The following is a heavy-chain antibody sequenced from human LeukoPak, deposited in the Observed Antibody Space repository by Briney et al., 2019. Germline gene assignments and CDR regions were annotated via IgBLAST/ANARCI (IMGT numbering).Heavy chain of an antibody. Sequence: SETLSLTCTVSGGSISSGSYYWSWIRQPAGGGLEWIGRIYTSGSTNYNPSLKSRVTISVDTSKNQFSLKLSSVTAADTAVYYCAREPGDYYYDSSGYEGWFDPWGQGNPGHRLL. D-gene: IGHD3-22*01. J-gene: IGHJ5*02. CDR2: IYTSGST. CDR1: GGSISSGSYY. V-gene: IGHV4-61*02. CDR3: AREPGDYYYDSSGYEGWFDP.